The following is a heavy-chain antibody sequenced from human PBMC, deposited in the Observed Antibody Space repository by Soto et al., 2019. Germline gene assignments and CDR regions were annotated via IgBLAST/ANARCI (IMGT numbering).Heavy chain of an antibody. D-gene: IGHD3-3*01. CDR1: GCTFSTYS. CDR3: ARAVQPWSGFTP. J-gene: IGHJ5*02. V-gene: IGHV3-21*01. Sequence: EVQLVESGGGLVKSGGSLRLSCAASGCTFSTYSMNWVRQAPGKGLEWVSSISSGTPYIYYADSVKGRFTISRDDAKNSLYLQMFRLRAEDTAVYYCARAVQPWSGFTPWGQGTLVTVSS. CDR2: ISSGTPYI.